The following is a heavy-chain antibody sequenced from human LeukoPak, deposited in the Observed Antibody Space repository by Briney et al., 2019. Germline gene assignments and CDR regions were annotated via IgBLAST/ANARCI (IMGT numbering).Heavy chain of an antibody. V-gene: IGHV3-30-3*01. CDR1: GFTFSSYA. CDR3: ARDREPNIAPLDY. Sequence: GGSLRLSCAAAGFTFSSYAMHWVRQAPGKGLEWVAVISYDGSNKYYADSVKGRFTISRDNSKNTLYLQMNSLRAEDTAVYYCARDREPNIAPLDYWGQGTLVTVSS. D-gene: IGHD6-13*01. J-gene: IGHJ4*02. CDR2: ISYDGSNK.